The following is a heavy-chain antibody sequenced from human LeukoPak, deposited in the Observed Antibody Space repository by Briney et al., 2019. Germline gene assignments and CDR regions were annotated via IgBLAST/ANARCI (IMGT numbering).Heavy chain of an antibody. J-gene: IGHJ4*02. D-gene: IGHD2-2*01. CDR2: ISGSGAST. CDR3: ANAYCSSSSCYASYY. V-gene: IGHV3-23*01. CDR1: GFTLSSYA. Sequence: GGSLRLSCAASGFTLSSYAMTWVRQAPGKGLEWVSGISGSGASTYYADSVKGRFTISRDNTKNTLYLQMNSLRAEDTAVYYCANAYCSSSSCYASYYWGQGTLVTVSS.